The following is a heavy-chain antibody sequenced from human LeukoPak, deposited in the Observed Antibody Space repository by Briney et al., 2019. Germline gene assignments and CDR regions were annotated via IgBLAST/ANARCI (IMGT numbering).Heavy chain of an antibody. CDR1: GGTFSSYT. CDR2: IIPILGIA. CDR3: ASKGYYYDSSGNDY. D-gene: IGHD3-22*01. J-gene: IGHJ4*02. Sequence: SVKVSCKASGGTFSSYTISWVRQAPGQGLEWMGRIIPILGIANCAQKFQGRVTITADKSTSTAYMELSSLRSEDTAVYYCASKGYYYDSSGNDYWGQGTLVTVSS. V-gene: IGHV1-69*02.